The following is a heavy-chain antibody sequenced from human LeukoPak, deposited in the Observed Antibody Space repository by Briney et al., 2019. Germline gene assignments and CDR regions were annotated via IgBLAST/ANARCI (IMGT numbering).Heavy chain of an antibody. V-gene: IGHV1-46*01. J-gene: IGHJ5*02. CDR3: ARGPPGRVYDTSKRALFDP. D-gene: IGHD3-22*01. Sequence: ASVKVSCKASGYTFSSYYMHWVRQAPGQGLEWMGKVNPSVGGTSYAQKFQGRVTMTSDTSTSTVFMQLSSLRSEDTAVYYCARGPPGRVYDTSKRALFDPWGQGTLVTVSS. CDR1: GYTFSSYY. CDR2: VNPSVGGT.